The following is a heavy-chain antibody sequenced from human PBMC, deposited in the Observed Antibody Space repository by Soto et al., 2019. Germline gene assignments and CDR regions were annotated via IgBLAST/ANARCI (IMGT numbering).Heavy chain of an antibody. Sequence: SETLSLTCTVSGGSVNGGSYYWNWIRQPPGKGLEWIGYIFYSGSTNYNPSLKRRVTISLDTSKNQFSMRLSSVTAADTAVYYCAGLRLGEGFDPWGQGTRVTVSS. CDR2: IFYSGST. CDR1: GGSVNGGSYY. CDR3: AGLRLGEGFDP. J-gene: IGHJ5*02. V-gene: IGHV4-61*01. D-gene: IGHD3-16*01.